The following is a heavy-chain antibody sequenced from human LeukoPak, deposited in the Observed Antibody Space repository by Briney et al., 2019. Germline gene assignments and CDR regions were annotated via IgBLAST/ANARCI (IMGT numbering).Heavy chain of an antibody. D-gene: IGHD5-18*01. CDR1: GGSFSGYY. Sequence: SETLSLTCAVYGGSFSGYYWSWIRQPPGKGLEWIGEINHSGSTNYNPSLKSRVTISVDTSKNQFSLKLSSVTAADTAVYYCARAKWGARYSLDYWGQGTLVTVSS. V-gene: IGHV4-34*01. CDR2: INHSGST. CDR3: ARAKWGARYSLDY. J-gene: IGHJ4*02.